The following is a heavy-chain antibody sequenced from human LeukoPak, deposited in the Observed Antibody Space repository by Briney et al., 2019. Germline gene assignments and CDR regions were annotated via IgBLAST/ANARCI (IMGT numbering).Heavy chain of an antibody. CDR2: INPNSGGT. J-gene: IGHJ4*02. CDR3: ARDYSGYEDFDY. D-gene: IGHD5-12*01. V-gene: IGHV1-2*02. CDR1: GYTFTGYY. Sequence: ASVKVSCKASGYTFTGYYMQWVRQAPGQGLEWMGWINPNSGGTNYAQKFQGRVTMTRDTSISTAYMELSRLRSDDTAVYYCARDYSGYEDFDYWGQGTLVTVSS.